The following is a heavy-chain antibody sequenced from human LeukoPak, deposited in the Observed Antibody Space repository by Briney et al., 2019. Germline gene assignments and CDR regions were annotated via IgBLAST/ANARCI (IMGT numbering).Heavy chain of an antibody. V-gene: IGHV3-23*01. CDR2: ISGSGGST. D-gene: IGHD3-9*01. CDR1: GGSFSGYY. CDR3: ARGISYDILTGYYPPHFDY. J-gene: IGHJ4*02. Sequence: PSETLSLTCAVYGGSFSGYYWSWVRQAPGEGLEWVGAISGSGGSTYYADSVKGRFTISRDNSKNTLYLQINSLRAEDTAVYYCARGISYDILTGYYPPHFDYWGQGTLVTVSS.